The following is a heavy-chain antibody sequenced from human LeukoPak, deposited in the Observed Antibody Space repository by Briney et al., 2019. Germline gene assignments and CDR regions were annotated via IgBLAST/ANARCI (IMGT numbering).Heavy chain of an antibody. CDR2: IKQDGSEK. V-gene: IGHV3-7*01. J-gene: IGHJ4*02. CDR1: GFTFSSYW. CDR3: ARGQLPHYSSGCYDY. D-gene: IGHD6-19*01. Sequence: GGSLRLSCAASGFTFSSYWMSWVRQAPGKGLEWVANIKQDGSEKYYVDSVKGRFTISRDNAKNSLYLRMNSLRAEDTAVYYCARGQLPHYSSGCYDYWGQGTLVTVSS.